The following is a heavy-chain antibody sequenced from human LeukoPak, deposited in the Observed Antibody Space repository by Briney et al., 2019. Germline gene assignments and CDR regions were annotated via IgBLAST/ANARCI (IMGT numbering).Heavy chain of an antibody. CDR1: AFTFRSYA. D-gene: IGHD1-20*01. J-gene: IGHJ4*02. V-gene: IGHV3-23*01. CDR3: AKPKDNSLYCFDY. CDR2: ISGSGGST. Sequence: GGSLRLSCAASAFTFRSYAMRWVRQAGGKGLEWFSAISGSGGSTYYADSVKGRFTISRGNSKNTLYLQMSRLRAEDTAVYYCAKPKDNSLYCFDYWGQGTLVTVSS.